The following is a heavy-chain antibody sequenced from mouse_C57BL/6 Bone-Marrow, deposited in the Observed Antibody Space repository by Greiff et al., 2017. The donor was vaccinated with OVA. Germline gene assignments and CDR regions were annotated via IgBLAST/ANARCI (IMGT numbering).Heavy chain of an antibody. D-gene: IGHD1-1*01. CDR3: ARDRAITTVVATDFDY. CDR1: GFTFSSYA. J-gene: IGHJ2*01. V-gene: IGHV5-4*01. Sequence: EVQRVESGGGLVKPGGSLKLSCAASGFTFSSYAMYWVRQTPGQRLEWVATLSDGGSYTYYPANVKGRFTISRDNAKHNLYLQMSHLKSEDTAMYYCARDRAITTVVATDFDYWGQGTTRTVTA. CDR2: LSDGGSYT.